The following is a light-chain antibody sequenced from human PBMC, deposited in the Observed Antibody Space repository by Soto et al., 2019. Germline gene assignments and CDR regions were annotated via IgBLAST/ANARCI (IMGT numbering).Light chain of an antibody. CDR2: GAS. CDR1: QAIRND. V-gene: IGKV1-6*01. CDR3: LQDNNYPWT. Sequence: AIQMTQSPSSLSASVGDRVTISCRASQAIRNDLGWYQQKPGKAPNLLIYGASRLESGVPSRFSGSGSGTDFTLTISSLQPEDFATYYCLQDNNYPWTFGQGTKVEI. J-gene: IGKJ1*01.